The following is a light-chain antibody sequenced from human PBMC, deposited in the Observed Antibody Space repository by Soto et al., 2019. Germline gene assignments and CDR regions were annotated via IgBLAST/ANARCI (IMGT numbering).Light chain of an antibody. J-gene: IGLJ2*01. CDR1: SSDVGGYNY. CDR2: DVS. CDR3: CSYAGSYRP. Sequence: QSALTQPRSVSGSPEQSVTISCTGTSSDVGGYNYVSWYQQHPGKAPKLMIYDVSKRPSAVPDRFSGSKSGNTASLTISGVQAEDEADYCCCSYAGSYRPFGGGTKLTVL. V-gene: IGLV2-11*01.